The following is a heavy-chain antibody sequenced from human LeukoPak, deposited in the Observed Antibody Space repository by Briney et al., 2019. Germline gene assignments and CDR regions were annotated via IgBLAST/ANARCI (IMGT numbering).Heavy chain of an antibody. D-gene: IGHD4/OR15-4a*01. Sequence: AETLSLTCTVSRDSISGYSWSWIRQSPGGGLEWIGYIYYSGDTAYNPSLRSRVTMSVDTSKNQFSLQLRSMTTADTAVYYCVRGPYGASISKWFDPWGQGTQVIVSP. J-gene: IGHJ5*02. CDR2: IYYSGDT. CDR3: VRGPYGASISKWFDP. V-gene: IGHV4-59*01. CDR1: RDSISGYS.